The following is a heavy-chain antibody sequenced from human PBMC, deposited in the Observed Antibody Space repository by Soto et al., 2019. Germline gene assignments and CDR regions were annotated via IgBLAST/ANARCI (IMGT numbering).Heavy chain of an antibody. Sequence: SVKVSCKASGGTFSSYAISWVRQAHGQGLEGMGGIITIFGTAHYTQKFQARDTITAHESPSTAYMALGSPRAEYRAMYYYANDPSSNCAFDYWGQGTLVTVSS. J-gene: IGHJ4*01. D-gene: IGHD2-2*01. V-gene: IGHV1-69*13. CDR1: GGTFSSYA. CDR3: ANDPSSNCAFDY. CDR2: IITIFGTA.